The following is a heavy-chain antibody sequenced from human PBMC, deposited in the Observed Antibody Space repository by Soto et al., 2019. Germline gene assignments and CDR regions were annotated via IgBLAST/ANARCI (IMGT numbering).Heavy chain of an antibody. J-gene: IGHJ4*02. D-gene: IGHD2-15*01. CDR3: ARDQIYCSGGSCYDISDY. V-gene: IGHV1-18*01. CDR1: GYTFTSYG. CDR2: ISAYNGNT. Sequence: ASVKVSCKASGYTFTSYGISWVRQAPGQGLEWMGWISAYNGNTNYAQKLQGRVTMTTDTSTSTAYMELRSLRSDDTTVYYCARDQIYCSGGSCYDISDYWGQGTLVTVSS.